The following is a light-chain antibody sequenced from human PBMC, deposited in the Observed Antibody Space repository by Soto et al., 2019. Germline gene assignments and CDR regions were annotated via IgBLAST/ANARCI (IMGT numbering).Light chain of an antibody. CDR2: GAA. J-gene: IGKJ1*01. CDR3: QQYNNWPPK. CDR1: QSVSSK. V-gene: IGKV3-15*01. Sequence: EVVLTQSPATLSVSPGDRATLSCRASQSVSSKLAWYQQKPGQAPRLLIYGAATRATGIPGRFSGSGSGTEFTLTISSLQSEDFAVYYCQQYNNWPPKFGQGTKVDI.